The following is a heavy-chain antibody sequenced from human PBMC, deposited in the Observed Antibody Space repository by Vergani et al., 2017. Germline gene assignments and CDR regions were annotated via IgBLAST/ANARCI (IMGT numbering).Heavy chain of an antibody. CDR1: GGTFSSYA. V-gene: IGHV1-69*06. CDR3: ARDLYYYGSGSIPPYYYYYGMDV. J-gene: IGHJ6*02. CDR2: IIPIFGTA. Sequence: QVQLVQSGAEVKKPGSSVKVSCKASGGTFSSYAISWVRQAPGQGLEWMGGIIPIFGTANYAQKFQGRVTITADKSTSTAYMELSRLRSEDTAVYYCARDLYYYGSGSIPPYYYYYGMDVWGQGTTVTVSS. D-gene: IGHD3-10*01.